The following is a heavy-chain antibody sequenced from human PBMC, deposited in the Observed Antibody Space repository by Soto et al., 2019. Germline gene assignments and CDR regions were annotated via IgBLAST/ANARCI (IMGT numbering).Heavy chain of an antibody. J-gene: IGHJ4*02. CDR2: IFYAGNT. Sequence: QLQLQESGPGLVKPSETLSLTCTVSGDSISSSNYLWAWICQPPGKGPQWIGNIFYAGNTYYNPSLKSRVTISIDTSKNQFSLKLRSVTAADTAVYYCARHKRFADYVDYWGQGSLVTVSS. V-gene: IGHV4-39*01. D-gene: IGHD3-10*01. CDR3: ARHKRFADYVDY. CDR1: GDSISSSNYL.